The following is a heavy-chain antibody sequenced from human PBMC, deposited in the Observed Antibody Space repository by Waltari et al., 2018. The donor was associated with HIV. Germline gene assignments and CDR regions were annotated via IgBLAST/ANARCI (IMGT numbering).Heavy chain of an antibody. CDR2: IYANGAT. D-gene: IGHD1-1*01. CDR1: GGPTRGFS. J-gene: IGHJ6*02. V-gene: IGHV4-4*07. CDR3: VRGPNWQFGGLDV. Sequence: QVQLRESGPGLVKPSETLSLIRSASGGPTRGFSYSWVRQPAGKGLEWIGRIYANGATDFSPALKSRVTMSIDTSKNQVSLRLTSATAADTAVYFCVRGPNWQFGGLDVWGRGTTVIVSS.